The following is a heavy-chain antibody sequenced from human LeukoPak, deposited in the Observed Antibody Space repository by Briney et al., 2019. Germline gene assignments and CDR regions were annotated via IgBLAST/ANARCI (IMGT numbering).Heavy chain of an antibody. V-gene: IGHV3-30*18. J-gene: IGHJ4*02. CDR1: GFTFSSYG. D-gene: IGHD2-21*01. Sequence: GGSLRLSCAASGFTFSSYGMHWVRQAPGKGLEWVAVISYDGSNKYYADSVKGRFTISRDNSKNTLYLQMNSLRAEDAAVYYCAKAPVTSCRGAYCYPFDYWGQGTLVTVSS. CDR3: AKAPVTSCRGAYCYPFDY. CDR2: ISYDGSNK.